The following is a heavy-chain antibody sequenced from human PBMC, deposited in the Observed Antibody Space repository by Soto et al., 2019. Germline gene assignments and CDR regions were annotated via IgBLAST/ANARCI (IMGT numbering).Heavy chain of an antibody. Sequence: LRLSCAASGFTFSTYAMSWVRQAPGKGLEWVSAISGSGGSTYYADSVEGRFTISRDNSKSTLSLQMNSLRAEDTAVYYCARSFSRGWYYFDYWGQGTLVTVSS. CDR3: ARSFSRGWYYFDY. J-gene: IGHJ4*02. CDR2: ISGSGGST. D-gene: IGHD6-19*01. V-gene: IGHV3-23*01. CDR1: GFTFSTYA.